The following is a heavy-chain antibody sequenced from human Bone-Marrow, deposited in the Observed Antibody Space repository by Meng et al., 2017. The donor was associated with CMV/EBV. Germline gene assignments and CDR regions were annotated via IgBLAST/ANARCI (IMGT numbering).Heavy chain of an antibody. D-gene: IGHD3-10*01. CDR3: ARSPRGLSHNWFDP. Sequence: SVKVSCKASGGTFSSYAISWVRQAPGQGLEWMGGIIPIFGTANYAQKFQGRVTITTDKSTSTAYMELSSLRSEDTAVYYCARSPRGLSHNWFDPWSQGTLVTVSS. V-gene: IGHV1-69*05. J-gene: IGHJ5*02. CDR1: GGTFSSYA. CDR2: IIPIFGTA.